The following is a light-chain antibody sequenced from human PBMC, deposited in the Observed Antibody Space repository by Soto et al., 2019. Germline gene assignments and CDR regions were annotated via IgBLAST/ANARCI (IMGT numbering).Light chain of an antibody. Sequence: IMLTQSPGTLSLSPGERATLPCRASQRISSMYLAWYQQKPGRAPRLIIYGASRRATGIPERFSGSESGTDFTLTISRLEPEDFAVYYCHQYDIPPQTFGRGTRVEI. V-gene: IGKV3-20*01. CDR1: QRISSMY. CDR3: HQYDIPPQT. CDR2: GAS. J-gene: IGKJ1*01.